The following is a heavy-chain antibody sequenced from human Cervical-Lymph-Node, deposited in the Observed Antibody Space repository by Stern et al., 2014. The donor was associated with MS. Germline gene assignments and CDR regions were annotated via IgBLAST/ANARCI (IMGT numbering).Heavy chain of an antibody. J-gene: IGHJ3*02. D-gene: IGHD4-17*01. CDR2: MYTSGST. Sequence: QVQLQESGPGLVKASQTLSLTCTVSGDSISNGRHYWSWIRQPAGKGLEWIGRMYTSGSTNYNPSLKSRATISVDTSKNQFSLNLRSVTAADTAVYYCARDCRLRRKGAPDAFDIWGQGTMVTVSS. CDR1: GDSISNGRHY. V-gene: IGHV4-61*02. CDR3: ARDCRLRRKGAPDAFDI.